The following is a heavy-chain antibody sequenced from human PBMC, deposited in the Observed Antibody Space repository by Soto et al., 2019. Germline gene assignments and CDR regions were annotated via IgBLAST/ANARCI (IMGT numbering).Heavy chain of an antibody. D-gene: IGHD6-13*01. CDR3: ARGLEQQQLIPYYYYYGMDV. V-gene: IGHV4-59*01. Sequence: SETLSLTCTVSGGSISSYYWSWIRQPPGKGLEWIGYIYYSGSTNYNPSLKSRVTISVDTSKNQFSLKLSSVTAADTAVYYCARGLEQQQLIPYYYYYGMDVWGQGTTVTVSS. CDR2: IYYSGST. CDR1: GGSISSYY. J-gene: IGHJ6*02.